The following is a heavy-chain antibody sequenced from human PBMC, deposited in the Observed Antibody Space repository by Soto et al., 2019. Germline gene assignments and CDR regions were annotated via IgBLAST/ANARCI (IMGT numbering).Heavy chain of an antibody. CDR1: GFSLSTNGVG. D-gene: IGHD3-22*01. CDR3: AHRYGVRYGVSNYDSSGHHSESFQY. CDR2: IYWDDDK. J-gene: IGHJ1*01. Sequence: QITLKESGPTLVKPTQTLTLTCTFSGFSLSTNGVGVGWIRQPPGKALEWLALIYWDDDKRYSPSLKSRLTITRDTSKNQVILTMTNMDPVDTATYSCAHRYGVRYGVSNYDSSGHHSESFQYWGQGTLVTVSS. V-gene: IGHV2-5*02.